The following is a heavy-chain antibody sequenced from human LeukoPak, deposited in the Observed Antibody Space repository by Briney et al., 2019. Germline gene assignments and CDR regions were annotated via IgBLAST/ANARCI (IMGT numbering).Heavy chain of an antibody. V-gene: IGHV3-21*01. D-gene: IGHD3-10*01. CDR1: GFTFSSYT. Sequence: GGSLRLSCAASGFTFSSYTMNWVRQAPGKGLEWVASISTRSTNLYSADSLKGRFPISRDNTKNSLYLQLNSLGVEYTAVSYCARGTALFGFDHRGQGTLLTVSS. J-gene: IGHJ4*02. CDR3: ARGTALFGFDH. CDR2: ISTRSTNL.